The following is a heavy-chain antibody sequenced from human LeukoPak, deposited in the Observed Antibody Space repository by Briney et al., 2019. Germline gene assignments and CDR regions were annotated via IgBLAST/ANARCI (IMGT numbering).Heavy chain of an antibody. CDR2: IYYSGST. D-gene: IGHD1-26*01. CDR3: ARVLSYRPYDAFDI. V-gene: IGHV4-28*03. J-gene: IGHJ3*02. CDR1: VYSISSSNW. Sequence: SETLSLTCAVSVYSISSSNWWGWIRQPPGKGLEWIGYIYYSGSTYYNPSLKSRVTMSVDTSKNQFSLKLSSVTAVDTAVYYCARVLSYRPYDAFDIWGQGTMVTVSS.